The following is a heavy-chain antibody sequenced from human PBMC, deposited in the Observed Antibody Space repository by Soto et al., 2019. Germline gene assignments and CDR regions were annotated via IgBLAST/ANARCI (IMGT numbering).Heavy chain of an antibody. V-gene: IGHV1-46*03. D-gene: IGHD3-10*01. Sequence: QVQLVQSGAEVKKPGASVKVSCKASGYTFTSYYMHWVRQAPGQGLEWMGIINPSGGSTSYAQKFQGRVTMTRDTSTSTLYMELSSLRSEDTAVYYCANSPLWFGEGGWFDPWGQGTLVTVSS. CDR1: GYTFTSYY. CDR2: INPSGGST. CDR3: ANSPLWFGEGGWFDP. J-gene: IGHJ5*02.